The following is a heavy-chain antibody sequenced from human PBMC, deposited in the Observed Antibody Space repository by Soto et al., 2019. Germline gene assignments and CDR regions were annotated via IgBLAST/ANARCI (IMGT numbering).Heavy chain of an antibody. D-gene: IGHD3-22*01. CDR1: GLTFRSYA. Sequence: EVQLLESGGGLVQPGGSLRLSCAASGLTFRSYAMSWVRQAPGKGLEWVSAISGSGGSTYYADSVKGRFTISRDNSKNTLYLQMNSLRAEDTAVYYCAKLGDYYDSSGYYSYNWFDPWGQGTLVTVSS. V-gene: IGHV3-23*01. CDR2: ISGSGGST. J-gene: IGHJ5*02. CDR3: AKLGDYYDSSGYYSYNWFDP.